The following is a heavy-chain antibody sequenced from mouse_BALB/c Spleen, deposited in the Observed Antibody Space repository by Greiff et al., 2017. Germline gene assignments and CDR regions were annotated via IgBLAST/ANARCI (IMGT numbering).Heavy chain of an antibody. CDR2: ISTYYGNT. CDR3: ARPGTSPWFAY. D-gene: IGHD4-1*01. CDR1: GYTFTDYA. Sequence: VQLQQSGPELVRPGVSVKISCKGSGYTFTDYAMHWVKQSHAKSLEWIGVISTYYGNTNYNQKFKGKATMTVDKSSSTAYMELARLTSEDSAIYYCARPGTSPWFAYWGQGTLVTVSA. J-gene: IGHJ3*01. V-gene: IGHV1-67*01.